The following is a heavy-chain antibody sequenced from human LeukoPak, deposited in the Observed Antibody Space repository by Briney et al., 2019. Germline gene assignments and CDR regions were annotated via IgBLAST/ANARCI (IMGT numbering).Heavy chain of an antibody. CDR2: VIPIFGTA. CDR3: AFPDLWSGYYALGY. Sequence: ASVKVSCKASGYTFTGYYMHWVRQAPGQGLEWMGGVIPIFGTANYAQKFQGRVTITTDESTSTAYMELSSLRSEDTAVYYCAFPDLWSGYYALGYWGQGTLVTVSS. D-gene: IGHD3-3*01. CDR1: GYTFTGYY. J-gene: IGHJ4*02. V-gene: IGHV1-69*05.